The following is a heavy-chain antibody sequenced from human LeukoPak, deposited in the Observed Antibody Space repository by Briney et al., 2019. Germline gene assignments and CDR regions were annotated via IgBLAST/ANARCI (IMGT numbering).Heavy chain of an antibody. CDR1: GGSFSGYY. CDR2: INHSGST. J-gene: IGHJ4*02. CDR3: ARLQVGRGYFDY. V-gene: IGHV4-34*01. D-gene: IGHD3-10*01. Sequence: SETLSLTCAVYGGSFSGYYWSWIRQPPGKGLEWIGEINHSGSTNYNPSLKSRVTISVDTSKNQFSLKLSSVTAEDTAVYYCARLQVGRGYFDYWGQGTLVTVSS.